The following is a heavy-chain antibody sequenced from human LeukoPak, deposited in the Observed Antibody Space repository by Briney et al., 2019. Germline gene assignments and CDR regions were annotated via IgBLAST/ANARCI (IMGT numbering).Heavy chain of an antibody. D-gene: IGHD3-10*01. Sequence: GGSLRLSCAASGFTFSSYTMNWVRQAPGKGLEWVSSISSRSIYIYYADSVKGRFTISRDNAKNSLYLQMNSLRAEDTAVYYCASDRYYCGSGSYYSGAFDYWGQGTLVTVSS. CDR2: ISSRSIYI. CDR3: ASDRYYCGSGSYYSGAFDY. CDR1: GFTFSSYT. J-gene: IGHJ4*02. V-gene: IGHV3-21*01.